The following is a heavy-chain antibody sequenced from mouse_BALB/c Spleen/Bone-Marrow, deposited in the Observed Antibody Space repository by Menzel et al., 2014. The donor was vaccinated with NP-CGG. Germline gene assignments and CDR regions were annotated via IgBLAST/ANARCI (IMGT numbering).Heavy chain of an antibody. J-gene: IGHJ1*01. V-gene: IGHV5-9*02. CDR3: AGLDGYPHWYFDV. Sequence: EVQLQESGGGLVKPGGSLKLSCAASGFAFSTYDMSWVCQTPEKWLEWVATIISGGSYTYYPDSVKGRFTVSRDNVRNALYLQKSSLRSEDTALYYRAGLDGYPHWYFDVWGAGTTVTVSS. CDR2: IISGGSYT. CDR1: GFAFSTYD. D-gene: IGHD2-3*01.